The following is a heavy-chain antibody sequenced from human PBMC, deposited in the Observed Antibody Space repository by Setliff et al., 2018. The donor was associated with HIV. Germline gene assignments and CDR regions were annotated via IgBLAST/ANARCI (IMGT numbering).Heavy chain of an antibody. D-gene: IGHD3-22*01. CDR3: AKGGYDSSGRFDY. Sequence: GGSLRLSCAASGFTFSSYGMHWVRQAPGKGLEWVAVIWYDGSNKYYADSVKGRFTISRDNSKNTLYLQMNSLRAEDTAVYYCAKGGYDSSGRFDYWGQGTLVTVSS. CDR2: IWYDGSNK. J-gene: IGHJ4*02. CDR1: GFTFSSYG. V-gene: IGHV3-33*06.